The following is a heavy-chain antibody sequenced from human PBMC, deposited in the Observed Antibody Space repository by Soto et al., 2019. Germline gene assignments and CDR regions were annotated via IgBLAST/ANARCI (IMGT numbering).Heavy chain of an antibody. CDR2: IYPGDSDT. J-gene: IGHJ4*02. CDR1: GYSFATYW. Sequence: GEGLKSCCEGSGYSFATYWIAWVRQMPGKRLEWMGIIYPGDSDTRYSPSFQGQVTISADKSIGTAYLQWTSLKASDTAMYYCARGPSAYLPDYWGQGTLVTVSS. CDR3: ARGPSAYLPDY. V-gene: IGHV5-51*01. D-gene: IGHD3-22*01.